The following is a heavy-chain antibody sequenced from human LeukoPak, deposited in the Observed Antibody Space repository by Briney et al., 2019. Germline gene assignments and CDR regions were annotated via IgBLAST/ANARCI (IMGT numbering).Heavy chain of an antibody. CDR2: ISYDGSNK. CDR1: GFTFSRNA. V-gene: IGHV3-30*04. CDR3: AKMDALYYYAMDV. J-gene: IGHJ6*02. D-gene: IGHD5-24*01. Sequence: PGRSLRLSCAASGFTFSRNAMHWVRQAPGKGLEWVAVISYDGSNKFYADSVKGRFTISRDNSKNTLYLQMNSLRAEDTAVYYCAKMDALYYYAMDVWGQGTTVTVSS.